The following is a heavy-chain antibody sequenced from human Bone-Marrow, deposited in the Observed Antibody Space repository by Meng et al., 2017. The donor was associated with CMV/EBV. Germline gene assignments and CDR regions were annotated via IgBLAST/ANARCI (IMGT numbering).Heavy chain of an antibody. Sequence: GSLRLSCTVSGGSVSSGSYYWSWIRQPPGKGLEWIGYIYYSGSTNYNPSLKSRVTISVDTSKNQFSLKLSSVTAADTAVYYCAGGRGDIVPALNYWGQGTLVTGSS. V-gene: IGHV4-61*01. D-gene: IGHD5-12*01. CDR3: AGGRGDIVPALNY. CDR1: GGSVSSGSYY. CDR2: IYYSGST. J-gene: IGHJ4*02.